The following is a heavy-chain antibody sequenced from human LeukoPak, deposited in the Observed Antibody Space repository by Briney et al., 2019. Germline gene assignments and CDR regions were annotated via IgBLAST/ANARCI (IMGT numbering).Heavy chain of an antibody. Sequence: GGSLRLSCAASGFTFSSYGMHWVRQAPGKGLEWVAVIWYDGSNKYYADSVKGRFTISRDNSKNTLYLQMNSLRAEDTAVYYCASESIFGDNDSLDYWGQGTLVAVSS. CDR3: ASESIFGDNDSLDY. D-gene: IGHD3-3*01. J-gene: IGHJ4*02. V-gene: IGHV3-33*01. CDR2: IWYDGSNK. CDR1: GFTFSSYG.